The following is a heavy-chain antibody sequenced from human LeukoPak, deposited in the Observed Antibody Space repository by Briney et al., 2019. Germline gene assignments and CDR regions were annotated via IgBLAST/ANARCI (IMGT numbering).Heavy chain of an antibody. CDR2: ITGDSETT. CDR3: ARVVVAVFGVMVHSNYFDS. J-gene: IGHJ4*02. CDR1: GYSFTNFG. V-gene: IGHV1-18*01. Sequence: ASVKVSCTTSGYSFTNFGITWVRQAPGKGLEWMGWITGDSETTEYAQRFQGRISMTADSFTSTAYMELGSLTSDDTAVYYCARVVVAVFGVMVHSNYFDSWGQGTLITVSS. D-gene: IGHD3-3*01.